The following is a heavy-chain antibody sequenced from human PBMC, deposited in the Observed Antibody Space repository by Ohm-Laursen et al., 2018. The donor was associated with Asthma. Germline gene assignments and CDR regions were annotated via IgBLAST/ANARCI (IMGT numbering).Heavy chain of an antibody. D-gene: IGHD3-22*01. CDR2: FDPEDGET. Sequence: GASVKVSCKVSGYTLTELSMHWVRQAPGKGLEWMGGFDPEDGETIYAQKFQGRATMTEDTSTDTAYMELSSLRSEDTAVYYCATGTYLVGVRGPYFDYWGQGTLVTVSS. J-gene: IGHJ4*02. CDR3: ATGTYLVGVRGPYFDY. V-gene: IGHV1-24*01. CDR1: GYTLTELS.